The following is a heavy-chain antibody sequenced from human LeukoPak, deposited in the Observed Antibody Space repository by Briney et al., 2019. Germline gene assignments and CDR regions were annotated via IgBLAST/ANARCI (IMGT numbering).Heavy chain of an antibody. V-gene: IGHV1-69*05. Sequence: EASVKVSCKASGGTFSSYAISWVRQAPGQGLEWMGRIIPIFGTANYAQKFQGRVTITTDESTSTAYMELSSLRSEDTAVYYCARRGYSYGYYFDYWGQGTLVTVSS. CDR2: IIPIFGTA. CDR1: GGTFSSYA. J-gene: IGHJ4*02. CDR3: ARRGYSYGYYFDY. D-gene: IGHD5-18*01.